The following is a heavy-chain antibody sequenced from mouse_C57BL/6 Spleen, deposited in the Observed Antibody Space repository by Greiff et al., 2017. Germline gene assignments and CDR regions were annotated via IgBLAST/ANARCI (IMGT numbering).Heavy chain of an antibody. Sequence: EVQGVESGGGLVKPGGSLKLSCAASGFTFSSYAMSWVRQTPDKRLEWVATISDGGSYTYYPDNVKGRFTISRDNANNNLYLQMSHLKSEDTAMSDCARDRAAHAAWFAYWGQGTLVTVSA. D-gene: IGHD3-2*02. CDR1: GFTFSSYA. CDR3: ARDRAAHAAWFAY. V-gene: IGHV5-4*01. J-gene: IGHJ3*01. CDR2: ISDGGSYT.